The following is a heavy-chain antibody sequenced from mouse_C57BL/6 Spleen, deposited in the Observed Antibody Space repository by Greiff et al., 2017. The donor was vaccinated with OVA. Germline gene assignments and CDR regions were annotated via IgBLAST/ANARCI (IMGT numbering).Heavy chain of an antibody. CDR3: AIYGNYVDY. Sequence: QVQLQQSGAELVMPGASVKLSCKASGHTFTSYWMHWVKQRPGQGLEWIGEIDPSDSYTNYNQKFKGKSTLTVDKSSSTAYMQLSSLTSEDSAVYYCAIYGNYVDYWGQGTTLTVSS. CDR1: GHTFTSYW. CDR2: IDPSDSYT. V-gene: IGHV1-69*01. J-gene: IGHJ2*01. D-gene: IGHD2-1*01.